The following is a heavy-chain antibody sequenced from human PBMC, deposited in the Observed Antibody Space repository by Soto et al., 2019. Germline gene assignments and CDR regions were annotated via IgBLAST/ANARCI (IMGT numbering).Heavy chain of an antibody. D-gene: IGHD1-26*01. V-gene: IGHV4-59*11. Sequence: QVQLQESGPGLVKPSETLSLTCTVSGGTISNHYCSWIRQPPGKGLEWIGYIYHTGSTNYNPSLKSRVTISADRSKNQFSLRLSSMTAADTAVYYCARAPYSGRYINWGQGTLVTVSS. CDR2: IYHTGST. CDR3: ARAPYSGRYIN. CDR1: GGTISNHY. J-gene: IGHJ4*02.